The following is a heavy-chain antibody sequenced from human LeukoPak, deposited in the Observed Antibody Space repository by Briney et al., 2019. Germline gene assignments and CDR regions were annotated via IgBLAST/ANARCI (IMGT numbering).Heavy chain of an antibody. V-gene: IGHV1-2*02. CDR1: GYTFTGYY. CDR3: ARGRGRYSGYAPGDY. J-gene: IGHJ4*02. D-gene: IGHD5-12*01. CDR2: INPNSGGT. Sequence: ASVKVSCKASGYTFTGYYMHWVRQAPGQGLEWMGWINPNSGGTNYAQKFQGRVTVTRDTSISTAYMELSRLRSDDTAVYYCARGRGRYSGYAPGDYWGQGTLVTVSS.